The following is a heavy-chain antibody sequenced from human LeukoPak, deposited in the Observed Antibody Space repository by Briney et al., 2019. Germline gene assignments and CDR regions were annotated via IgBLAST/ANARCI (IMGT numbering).Heavy chain of an antibody. D-gene: IGHD1-26*01. V-gene: IGHV3-9*03. CDR3: AKDSGSYLSSAFDI. J-gene: IGHJ3*02. CDR2: ISWNSGSI. Sequence: GGSRRLSCAASGFTFDDYAMHWVRQAPGKGLEWVSGISWNSGSIGYADSVKGRFTISRDNAKNSLYLQMNSLRAEDMALYYCAKDSGSYLSSAFDIWGQGTMVTVSS. CDR1: GFTFDDYA.